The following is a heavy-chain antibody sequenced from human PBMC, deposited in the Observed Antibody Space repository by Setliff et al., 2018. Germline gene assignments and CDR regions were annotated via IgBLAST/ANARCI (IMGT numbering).Heavy chain of an antibody. D-gene: IGHD2-8*02. CDR1: GFTFSDYY. CDR3: TVYNTGSSKDHY. J-gene: IGHJ4*02. Sequence: GSLRLSCAASGFTFSDYYMSWIRQPPGKGLEWIGEINHSGSTNYNPSLKSRVTISVDTSKNKFSLKLSSVTAADTALYYCTVYNTGSSKDHYWGQGTPVTVSS. V-gene: IGHV4-34*08. CDR2: INHSGST.